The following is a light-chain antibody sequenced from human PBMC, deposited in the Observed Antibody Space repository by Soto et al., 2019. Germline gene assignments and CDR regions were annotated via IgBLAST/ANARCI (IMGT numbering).Light chain of an antibody. CDR1: HDITSY. J-gene: IGKJ3*01. CDR2: DAS. Sequence: DIQMTQSPSSLSASVGDRVTITCQASHDITSYLNWYQHKPGKAPKLRINDASILEAGVPSRFSGSGSGTDFTFTISSLQPEDVATYYCQKCDYLPIFGPGTTVDFK. CDR3: QKCDYLPI. V-gene: IGKV1-33*01.